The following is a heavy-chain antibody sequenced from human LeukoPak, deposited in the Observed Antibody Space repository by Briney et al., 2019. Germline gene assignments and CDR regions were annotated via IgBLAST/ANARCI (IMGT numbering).Heavy chain of an antibody. V-gene: IGHV4-31*03. CDR2: IYYSGST. Sequence: SQTLSLTCTVSGGSISSGGYYWSWIRQHPGKGLEWIGYIYYSGSTYYNPSLKSRVTISVDTSKNQFSLKLSSVTAADTAVYYCARVKTYYDYVWGSYRSSDAFDIWGQGTMVTVSS. J-gene: IGHJ3*02. CDR1: GGSISSGGYY. CDR3: ARVKTYYDYVWGSYRSSDAFDI. D-gene: IGHD3-16*02.